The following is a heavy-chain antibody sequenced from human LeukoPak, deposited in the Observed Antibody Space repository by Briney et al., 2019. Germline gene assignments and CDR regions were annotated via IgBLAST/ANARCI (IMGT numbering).Heavy chain of an antibody. Sequence: ASVKVSCKASGGTFSSYAISWVRQAPGQGLEWMGGIIPIFGTANYAQKFQGRVTITADESTSTAYMELSSLRSEDTAVYYCARNEYYDYVWGSYRYRFPYYFDYWGQGTLVTVSS. CDR2: IIPIFGTA. CDR1: GGTFSSYA. J-gene: IGHJ4*02. CDR3: ARNEYYDYVWGSYRYRFPYYFDY. V-gene: IGHV1-69*13. D-gene: IGHD3-16*02.